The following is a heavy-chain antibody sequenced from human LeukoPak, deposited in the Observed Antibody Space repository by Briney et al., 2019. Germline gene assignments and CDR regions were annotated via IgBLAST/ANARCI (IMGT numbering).Heavy chain of an antibody. CDR3: ARRSGSWSGYSYYFDY. V-gene: IGHV3-11*01. D-gene: IGHD3-3*01. CDR1: GFTFGDYY. Sequence: GGSLRLSCTASGFTFGDYYMTWIRQAPGKGLEWVSYISSRSGSSIYYGDSVKGRFTISRDNSKNTLYLQMNSLRAEDTAVYYCARRSGSWSGYSYYFDYWGQGTLVTVSS. CDR2: ISSRSGSSI. J-gene: IGHJ4*02.